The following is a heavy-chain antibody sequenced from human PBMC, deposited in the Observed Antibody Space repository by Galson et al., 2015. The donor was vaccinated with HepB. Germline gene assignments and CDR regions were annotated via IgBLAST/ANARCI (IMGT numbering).Heavy chain of an antibody. V-gene: IGHV3-23*01. CDR1: GFTFSSYA. CDR2: ISGSGGST. D-gene: IGHD6-19*01. CDR3: AKPRISYSSGFPENY. J-gene: IGHJ4*02. Sequence: SLRLSCAASGFTFSSYAMSWVRQAPGKGLEWVSAISGSGGSTYYADSVKGRFTISRDNSKNTLYLQMNSLRAEDTAVYYCAKPRISYSSGFPENYWGQGTLVTVSS.